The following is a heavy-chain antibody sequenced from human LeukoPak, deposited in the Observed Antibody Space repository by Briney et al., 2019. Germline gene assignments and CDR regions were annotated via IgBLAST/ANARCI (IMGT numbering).Heavy chain of an antibody. V-gene: IGHV1-18*01. CDR3: ARDLRMIAAAGTGGY. CDR1: GYTFTSYG. D-gene: IGHD6-13*01. CDR2: ISAYNGNT. J-gene: IGHJ4*02. Sequence: ASVKVSCKASGYTFTSYGISWVRQAPGQGLEWMGWISAYNGNTNYAQKLQGRVTMTTDTSTSTAYMELRSLRSDDTAVYYCARDLRMIAAAGTGGYWGQGTLVTVSS.